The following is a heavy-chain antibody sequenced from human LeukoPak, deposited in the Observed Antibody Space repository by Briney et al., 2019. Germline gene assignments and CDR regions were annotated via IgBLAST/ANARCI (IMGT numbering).Heavy chain of an antibody. J-gene: IGHJ4*02. V-gene: IGHV4-38-2*01. Sequence: SETLSLTCAVSGYSISSGYYWGWIRQPPGKGLEWIGSICHSGSTYYNPSLKSRVTISVDTSKNQFSLKLSSVTAADTAVYYCARLGGYKNQYYFDYWGQGTLVTVSS. D-gene: IGHD5-24*01. CDR1: GYSISSGYY. CDR3: ARLGGYKNQYYFDY. CDR2: ICHSGST.